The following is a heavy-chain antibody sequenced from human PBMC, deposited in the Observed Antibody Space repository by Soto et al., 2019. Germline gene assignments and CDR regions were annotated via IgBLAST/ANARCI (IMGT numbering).Heavy chain of an antibody. V-gene: IGHV1-3*01. Sequence: ASVKVSCKASGYTFTNYAMHWVRQAPGQRPEWMGWINGGNGNTKYSQKFRDRVTITRDTSASTAYMELSSLTSEDAGVYYCARAGAVTGNINLDYWGQGTTVTVSS. CDR3: ARAGAVTGNINLDY. D-gene: IGHD6-19*01. CDR2: INGGNGNT. CDR1: GYTFTNYA. J-gene: IGHJ4*02.